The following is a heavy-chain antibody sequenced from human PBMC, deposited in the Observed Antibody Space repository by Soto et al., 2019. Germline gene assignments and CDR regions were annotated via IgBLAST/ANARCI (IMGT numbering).Heavy chain of an antibody. CDR1: GFTFSSYA. Sequence: GGSLGLSCAASGFTFSSYAMSWVRQTPGKGLEWVSAISGSGGSTYYADSVKGRFTISRDNSKNTLYLQMNSLRAEDTAVYYCAKPTDGYNSYYYYGMDVWGQGTTVTVSS. V-gene: IGHV3-23*01. J-gene: IGHJ6*02. CDR3: AKPTDGYNSYYYYGMDV. CDR2: ISGSGGST. D-gene: IGHD5-12*01.